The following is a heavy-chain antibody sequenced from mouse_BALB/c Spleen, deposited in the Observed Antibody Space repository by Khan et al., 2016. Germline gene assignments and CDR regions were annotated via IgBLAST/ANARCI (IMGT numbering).Heavy chain of an antibody. CDR3: ARGVVATPYAMDY. J-gene: IGHJ4*01. V-gene: IGHV1-31*01. CDR1: GYSFTGYY. CDR2: INPYNGAT. Sequence: VQLQQSGPELVKPGASVKISCKASGYSFTGYYMHWVKQSHVKSLEWIGRINPYNGATSYNQNFKDKASLTVDKSSSTAYMELHSLTSEDSAVYYCARGVVATPYAMDYWGQGTSVTVSS. D-gene: IGHD1-1*01.